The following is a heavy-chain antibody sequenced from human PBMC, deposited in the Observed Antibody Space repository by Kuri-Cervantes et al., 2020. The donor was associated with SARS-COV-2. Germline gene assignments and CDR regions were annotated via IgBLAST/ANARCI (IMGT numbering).Heavy chain of an antibody. D-gene: IGHD5/OR15-5a*01. CDR3: ARDLRMGKSVDY. Sequence: GGSLRLSCVASGFTFSSYWMSWVRQAPGKGLEWVANIKQDGSEKYYGDSVKGRFTISRDNAKSSVYLQMNSLRGEDTAVYYCARDLRMGKSVDYWGQGTLVTVSS. CDR1: GFTFSSYW. J-gene: IGHJ4*02. V-gene: IGHV3-7*01. CDR2: IKQDGSEK.